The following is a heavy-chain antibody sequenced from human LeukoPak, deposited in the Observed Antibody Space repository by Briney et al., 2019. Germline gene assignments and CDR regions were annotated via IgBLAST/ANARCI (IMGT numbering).Heavy chain of an antibody. D-gene: IGHD5-18*01. CDR2: IYPGDSDT. J-gene: IGHJ6*02. CDR1: GYSFTSYW. V-gene: IGHV5-51*01. CDR3: ARAGYSSYGYVYGMDV. Sequence: GESLKISCKGSGYSFTSYWIGWVRQMPGKGLEWMGIIYPGDSDTRYSPSFQGQVTISADKSISTAYLQWSSLKASDTAMYYCARAGYSSYGYVYGMDVWGQGTTVTVSS.